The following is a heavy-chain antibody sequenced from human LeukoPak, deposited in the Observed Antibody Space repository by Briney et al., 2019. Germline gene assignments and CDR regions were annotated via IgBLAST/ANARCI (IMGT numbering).Heavy chain of an antibody. D-gene: IGHD1-26*01. CDR1: GFAVSSND. J-gene: IGHJ5*02. Sequence: GGSLRLSCAASGFAVSSNDMSWVRQAPAKGLEWISVIYSGGSTSNADSVKGRFTVSRDNSKNTLYLQMNSLRADDTAVYYCARGPGGFDPWGQGTLVTVSS. CDR3: ARGPGGFDP. V-gene: IGHV3-53*01. CDR2: IYSGGST.